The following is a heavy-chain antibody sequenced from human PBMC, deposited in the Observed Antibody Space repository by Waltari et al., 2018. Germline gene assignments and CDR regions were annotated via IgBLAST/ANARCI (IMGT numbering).Heavy chain of an antibody. CDR2: IRNDGGEI. V-gene: IGHV3-7*01. J-gene: IGHJ4*02. CDR3: ALGWSLER. D-gene: IGHD3-3*01. Sequence: QLVESGEGLVQPGGSLRLSCATSGFSFRSMWMSWVRQAPGKGTQWVANIRNDGGEIHYADAVKGRFTISRDNAKDSLYLQMDSLRGDDTAVYHCALGWSLERWGRGTLVTVSS. CDR1: GFSFRSMW.